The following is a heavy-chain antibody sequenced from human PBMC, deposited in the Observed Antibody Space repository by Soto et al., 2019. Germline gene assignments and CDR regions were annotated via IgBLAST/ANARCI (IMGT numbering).Heavy chain of an antibody. CDR1: GFTFSNAW. Sequence: GGSLRLSCAASGFTFSNAWMSWVRQAPGKGLEWVGRIKSKTDGGTTDYAAPVKGRFTISRDDSKNTLYLQMNSLKTEDTAVYYCTTDSHYSSSSSVVATSYFDYWGQGTLVTV. CDR3: TTDSHYSSSSSVVATSYFDY. V-gene: IGHV3-15*01. J-gene: IGHJ4*02. CDR2: IKSKTDGGTT. D-gene: IGHD6-6*01.